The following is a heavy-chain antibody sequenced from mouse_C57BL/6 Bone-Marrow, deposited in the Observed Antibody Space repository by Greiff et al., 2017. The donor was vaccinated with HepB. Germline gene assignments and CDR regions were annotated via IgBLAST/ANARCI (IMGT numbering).Heavy chain of an antibody. CDR1: GYTFTGYW. V-gene: IGHV1-9*01. J-gene: IGHJ4*01. CDR3: ASHSTMMTTGGNYYAMDY. CDR2: ILPGSGST. Sequence: QVQLQQSGAELMKPGASVKLSCKATGYTFTGYWIEWVKQRPGHGLEWIGEILPGSGSTNYNEKFKGKATFTADTSSNTAYMQLSSLTTEDSAIYYCASHSTMMTTGGNYYAMDYWGQGTSVTVSS. D-gene: IGHD2-4*01.